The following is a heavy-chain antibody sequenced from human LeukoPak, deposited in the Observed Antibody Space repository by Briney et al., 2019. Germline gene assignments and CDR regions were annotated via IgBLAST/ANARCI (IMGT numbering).Heavy chain of an antibody. J-gene: IGHJ6*02. CDR2: IIPILGIA. CDR3: AREPGMTTVTVNGMDV. V-gene: IGHV1-69*04. Sequence: SVKVSCKASGGTFSSYAISWVRQAPGQGLEWMGRIIPILGIANYAQKFQGRVTITADKSTSTAYMELSSLRSEDTAVYYCAREPGMTTVTVNGMDVWGQGTTVTVSS. D-gene: IGHD4-17*01. CDR1: GGTFSSYA.